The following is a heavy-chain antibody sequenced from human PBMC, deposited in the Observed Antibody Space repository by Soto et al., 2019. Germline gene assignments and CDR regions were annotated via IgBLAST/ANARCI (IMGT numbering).Heavy chain of an antibody. Sequence: EVQLLESGGDLVQPGGSLRLSCAASGFTFSNHAMNWVRQAPGKGLEWVSAITGPGDNAYYADSVKGRFTISRDNSKNTLYLQMNSLRAEDTAVYYCAKVALFGVQGTLVTVSS. CDR1: GFTFSNHA. CDR3: AKVALF. CDR2: ITGPGDNA. D-gene: IGHD3-3*02. V-gene: IGHV3-23*01. J-gene: IGHJ4*02.